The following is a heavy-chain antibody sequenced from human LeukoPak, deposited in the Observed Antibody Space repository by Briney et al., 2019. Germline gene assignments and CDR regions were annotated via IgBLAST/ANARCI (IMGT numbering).Heavy chain of an antibody. Sequence: ASVKVSCKASGYTFTDYYMHWVRQAPGQGFEWMGWINPNDGDTNYAQKFQGRVTMTRDTSISTAHMEVSRLRSDDTAVYYCARANFLYCSSSTCLFNYWGQGTLVTVSS. J-gene: IGHJ4*02. V-gene: IGHV1-2*02. CDR3: ARANFLYCSSSTCLFNY. D-gene: IGHD2-2*01. CDR1: GYTFTDYY. CDR2: INPNDGDT.